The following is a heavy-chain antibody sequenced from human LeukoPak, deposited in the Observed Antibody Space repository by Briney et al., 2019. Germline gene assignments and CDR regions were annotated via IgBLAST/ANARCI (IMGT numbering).Heavy chain of an antibody. CDR2: IYYSGST. Sequence: SETLSLTCTVSGGSISSYYWSWLRQPPGKGLEWIGYIYYSGSTNYNPSLKSRVTISVDTSKNQFSLKLSSVTAADTAVYYCARGYDFWSDYYFDYWGQGTLVTVSS. D-gene: IGHD3-3*01. J-gene: IGHJ4*02. CDR1: GGSISSYY. V-gene: IGHV4-59*01. CDR3: ARGYDFWSDYYFDY.